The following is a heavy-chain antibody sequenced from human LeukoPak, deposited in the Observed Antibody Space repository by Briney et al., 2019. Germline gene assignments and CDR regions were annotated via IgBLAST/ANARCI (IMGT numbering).Heavy chain of an antibody. V-gene: IGHV3-74*01. CDR2: INSDGGST. CDR1: GFTFSSYW. CDR3: TRGYSSSGYAGDY. J-gene: IGHJ4*02. Sequence: PGGSLRLSCAASGFTFSSYWMHWVRQAPGKGLVWVSRINSDGGSTSYADSVKGRFTISRDNAKNTLYLQMNSLRAEDTAVYYCTRGYSSSGYAGDYWGQGTLVTVSS. D-gene: IGHD3-22*01.